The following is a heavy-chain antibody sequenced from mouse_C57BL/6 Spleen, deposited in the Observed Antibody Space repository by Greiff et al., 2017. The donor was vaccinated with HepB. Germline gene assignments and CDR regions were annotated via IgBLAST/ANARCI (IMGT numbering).Heavy chain of an antibody. CDR1: GFTFSDYG. CDR3: ARQDYYGSSYQYFDV. J-gene: IGHJ1*03. V-gene: IGHV5-17*01. Sequence: DVQLVESGGGLVKPGGSLKLSCAASGFTFSDYGMHWVRQAPEKGLEWVAYISSGSSTIYYADTVKGRFTISRDNAKDTLFLQMTSLRSEDTAMYYCARQDYYGSSYQYFDVWGTGTTVTVSS. CDR2: ISSGSSTI. D-gene: IGHD1-1*01.